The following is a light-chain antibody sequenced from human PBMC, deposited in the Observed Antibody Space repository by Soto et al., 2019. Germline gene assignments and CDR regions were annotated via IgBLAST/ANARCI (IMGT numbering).Light chain of an antibody. J-gene: IGLJ1*01. V-gene: IGLV2-14*01. CDR2: DVS. CDR1: SSDVGGYNY. Sequence: QSALTQPASVSGSPGQLITISCTGTSSDVGGYNYVSWYQQHPGKAPKLMIYDVSNRPSGVSNRFSGSKSGNTASLTISGLQAEDEADYYCSSYTSSSTPYVFGTGTNVTVL. CDR3: SSYTSSSTPYV.